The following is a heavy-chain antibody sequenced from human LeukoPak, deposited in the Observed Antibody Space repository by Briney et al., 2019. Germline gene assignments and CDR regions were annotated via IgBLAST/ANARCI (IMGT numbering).Heavy chain of an antibody. CDR2: IKSKTDGGTT. J-gene: IGHJ4*02. V-gene: IGHV3-15*01. Sequence: GGSLRLSCAASGFTFSNAWMSWVRQAPGKGLEWVGRIKSKTDGGTTDYAAPVKGRFTISRDDSKNTLYLQMNSLRAEDTAVYYCAKGPLSLCSSTSCYYFDYWGQGTLVTVSS. CDR1: GFTFSNAW. D-gene: IGHD2-2*01. CDR3: AKGPLSLCSSTSCYYFDY.